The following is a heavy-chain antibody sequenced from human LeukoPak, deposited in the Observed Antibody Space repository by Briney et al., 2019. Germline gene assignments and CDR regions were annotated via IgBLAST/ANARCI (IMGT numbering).Heavy chain of an antibody. J-gene: IGHJ4*02. CDR2: IKQDGSDR. CDR3: VRNLAVAGTCFDS. Sequence: GGSLRLSCAASGFTFRNYWMSWVRQAPGTGLEWVANIKQDGSDRNYVTSVRGRFTISRDNAESSLYLQMNSLRAEDTALYYCVRNLAVAGTCFDSWGQGTLVTVSS. V-gene: IGHV3-7*03. CDR1: GFTFRNYW. D-gene: IGHD6-19*01.